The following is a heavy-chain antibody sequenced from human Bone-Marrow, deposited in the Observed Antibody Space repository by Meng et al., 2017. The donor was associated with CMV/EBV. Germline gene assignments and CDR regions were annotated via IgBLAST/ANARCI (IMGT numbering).Heavy chain of an antibody. V-gene: IGHV3-11*04. CDR3: VRGISYYFDY. D-gene: IGHD3-3*02. Sequence: GESLKISCAASGFTFSDYYMSWIRQAPGKGLEWVSYISSSGSTIYYADSVKGRFTISRDNAKNSLYLQMNSLSAEDTAAYYCVRGISYYFDYWGQGALVTVSS. CDR1: GFTFSDYY. CDR2: ISSSGSTI. J-gene: IGHJ4*02.